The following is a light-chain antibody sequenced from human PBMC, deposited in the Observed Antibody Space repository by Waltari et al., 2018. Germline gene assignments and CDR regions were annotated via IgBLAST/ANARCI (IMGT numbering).Light chain of an antibody. J-gene: IGKJ2*01. CDR3: QQYISYPYT. CDR2: KAS. Sequence: DIQMTQSPSTLSASVGDRVTITCRASQSISSWLAWYQQKPGKAPKLLIYKASKIESGVPSRFSGSGSGTDFTLTISSLQPDDFATYYCQQYISYPYTFGQGTKLEIK. CDR1: QSISSW. V-gene: IGKV1-5*03.